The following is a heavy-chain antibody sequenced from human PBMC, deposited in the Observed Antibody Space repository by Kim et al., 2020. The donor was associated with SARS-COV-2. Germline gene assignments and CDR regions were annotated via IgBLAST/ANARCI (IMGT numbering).Heavy chain of an antibody. D-gene: IGHD4-17*01. CDR2: ISSSSSYI. J-gene: IGHJ4*02. V-gene: IGHV3-21*01. CDR1: GFTFTTYS. Sequence: GGSLRLSCAASGFTFTTYSMNWVRQAPGKGLEWVSSISSSSSYIYYADSVKGRFTISRDNAKNSLYLQMNSLRAEDTAVYYCARDKYGDYAFDYWGQGTLVTVSS. CDR3: ARDKYGDYAFDY.